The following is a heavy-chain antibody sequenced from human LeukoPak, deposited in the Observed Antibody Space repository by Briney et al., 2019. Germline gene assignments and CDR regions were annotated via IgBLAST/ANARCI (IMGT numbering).Heavy chain of an antibody. CDR1: GGSFSSYY. CDR3: ASERRYSSGRWDYFFDY. D-gene: IGHD6-19*01. V-gene: IGHV4-34*01. CDR2: INHSGGT. Sequence: SETLSLTCAVYGGSFSSYYWGWIRQPPGKGLEWIGEINHSGGTNYNPSLKSRVTISVDTPKNQFSLRLSSVTAADTAVYYCASERRYSSGRWDYFFDYWSQGTLVTVSS. J-gene: IGHJ4*02.